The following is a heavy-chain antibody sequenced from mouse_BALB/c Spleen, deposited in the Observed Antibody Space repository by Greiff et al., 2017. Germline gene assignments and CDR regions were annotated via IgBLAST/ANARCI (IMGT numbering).Heavy chain of an antibody. CDR2: IYPGDGDT. CDR3: ARRGNYPYAMDY. J-gene: IGHJ4*01. CDR1: GYAFSSYW. Sequence: QVQLKESGAELVRPGSSVKISCTASGYAFSSYWMNWVKQRPGQGLEWIGQIYPGDGDTNYNGKFKGKATLTADKSSSTAYMQLSSLTSEDSAVYFCARRGNYPYAMDYWGQGTSVTVSS. V-gene: IGHV1-80*01. D-gene: IGHD2-1*01.